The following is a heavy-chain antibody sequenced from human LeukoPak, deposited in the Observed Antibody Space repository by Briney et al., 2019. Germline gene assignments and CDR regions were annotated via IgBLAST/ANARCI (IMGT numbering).Heavy chain of an antibody. V-gene: IGHV5-51*01. CDR1: GYSFTSYW. CDR3: ARRAYCGGDCYLDY. J-gene: IGHJ4*02. D-gene: IGHD2-21*02. Sequence: GESLKISYKGSGYSFTSYWIGWVRQMPGKGLEWMGMIYPGDSDTRYSPSFQGQVTISADKSISTDYLQWSSLKASDTAMYYCARRAYCGGDCYLDYWGQGTLVTVSS. CDR2: IYPGDSDT.